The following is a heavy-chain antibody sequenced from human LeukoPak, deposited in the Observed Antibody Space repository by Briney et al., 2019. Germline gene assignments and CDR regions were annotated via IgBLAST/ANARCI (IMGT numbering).Heavy chain of an antibody. D-gene: IGHD3-9*01. CDR2: IRYDGSNK. CDR1: GFTFSSYG. V-gene: IGHV3-30*02. Sequence: GGSLRLSCAASGFTFSSYGMHWVRQAPGKGLEWVAFIRYDGSNKYYADSVKGRFTISRDNSKNTLYLQMNSLRAEDTAVYYCATKQRDYDILTGYYNVIGYFDYWGQGTLVTVSS. J-gene: IGHJ4*02. CDR3: ATKQRDYDILTGYYNVIGYFDY.